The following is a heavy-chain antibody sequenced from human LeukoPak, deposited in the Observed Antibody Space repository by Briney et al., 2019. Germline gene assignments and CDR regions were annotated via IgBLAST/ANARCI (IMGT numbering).Heavy chain of an antibody. CDR3: ARGATISETGYFDF. CDR1: GGSFSRFY. D-gene: IGHD5-24*01. CDR2: IDHRGDT. V-gene: IGHV4-34*01. J-gene: IGHJ4*03. Sequence: SETLSLTCAAYGGSFSRFYWSWIRQSPGKGLEWIAEIDHRGDTNYNPSVKSRVTVSVDTSKNQFSLKVRSLSAADTAVYYCARGATISETGYFDFWGQGTLVTVSS.